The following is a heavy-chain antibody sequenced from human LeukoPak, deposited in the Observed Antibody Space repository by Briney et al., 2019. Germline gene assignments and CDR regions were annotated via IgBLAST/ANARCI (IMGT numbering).Heavy chain of an antibody. CDR2: IYYSGST. J-gene: IGHJ6*03. CDR3: AREASSSSSRYMDV. D-gene: IGHD6-6*01. V-gene: IGHV4-59*12. Sequence: SETLSLTCTVSGGSLSSYYWSWIRQPPGKGLEWIGYIYYSGSTKYNPSLKNRVPISVDTSKNQFSLKLSSVTAADTAVYYCAREASSSSSRYMDVWGKGTTVTVSS. CDR1: GGSLSSYY.